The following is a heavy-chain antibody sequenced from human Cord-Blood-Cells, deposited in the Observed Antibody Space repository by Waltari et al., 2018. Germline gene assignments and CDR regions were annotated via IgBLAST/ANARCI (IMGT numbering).Heavy chain of an antibody. CDR1: GGSISSYY. Sequence: QVQLQESGPGLVKPSETLSLTCTVSGGSISSYYWSWIRQPPGKGLEWIGYIYYSGRTNYNPSLKSRVTISVDTSKNQFSLKLSSVTAADTAVYYCARDRSSSGDNWFDPWGQGTLVTVSS. V-gene: IGHV4-59*01. CDR3: ARDRSSSGDNWFDP. CDR2: IYYSGRT. J-gene: IGHJ5*02. D-gene: IGHD6-6*01.